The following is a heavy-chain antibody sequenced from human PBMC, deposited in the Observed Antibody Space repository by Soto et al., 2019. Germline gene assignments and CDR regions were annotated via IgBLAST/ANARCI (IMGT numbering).Heavy chain of an antibody. D-gene: IGHD6-19*01. Sequence: QLQLQESGSRLVKPSETLSLTCAVSGGSIDSGAFSLSWIRQPPGKGLEWIGYVTHSGTAYSIPSINGRLTLSVDSSQTQFPLKLTSVTAADSAFYYCARIYWAQSSLDYWGRGILVTVSS. V-gene: IGHV4-30-2*01. CDR3: ARIYWAQSSLDY. J-gene: IGHJ4*02. CDR2: VTHSGTA. CDR1: GGSIDSGAFS.